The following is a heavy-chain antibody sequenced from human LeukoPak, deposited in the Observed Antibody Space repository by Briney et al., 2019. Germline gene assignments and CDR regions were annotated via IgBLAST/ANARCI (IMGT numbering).Heavy chain of an antibody. CDR2: ISYDGSNK. CDR3: AKEVAGDHPIDY. V-gene: IGHV3-30*18. CDR1: GFTFSSYG. Sequence: GGSLRLSCAASGFTFSSYGMHWVRQAPGKGLEWVAVISYDGSNKYYADSVKGRFTISRDNSKNTLYLQMNSLRAEDTAVYYCAKEVAGDHPIDYWGQGTLVTVSS. J-gene: IGHJ4*02. D-gene: IGHD4-17*01.